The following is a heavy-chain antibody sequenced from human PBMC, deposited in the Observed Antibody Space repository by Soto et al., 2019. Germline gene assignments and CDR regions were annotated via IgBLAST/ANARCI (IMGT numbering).Heavy chain of an antibody. Sequence: TVSGGSISPYYWSWIRQPPGKGLEWIGYVYYSGSTNYNPSLKSRVTISVDTSKNQFSLKLSSVTAADTAVYYCARHDYSSPLSWFDPWGQGSLVTVSS. V-gene: IGHV4-59*08. J-gene: IGHJ5*02. CDR2: VYYSGST. CDR3: ARHDYSSPLSWFDP. CDR1: GGSISPYY. D-gene: IGHD4-4*01.